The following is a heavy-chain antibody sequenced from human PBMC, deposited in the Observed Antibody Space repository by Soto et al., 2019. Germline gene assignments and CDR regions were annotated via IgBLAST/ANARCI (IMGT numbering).Heavy chain of an antibody. J-gene: IGHJ6*02. CDR3: AXISGNWNYYYYYYGMDV. D-gene: IGHD1-7*01. CDR2: IYHSGST. CDR1: GGSISSSNW. V-gene: IGHV4-4*02. Sequence: SETLSLTCAVSGGSISSSNWWSWVRQPPGKGLEWIGEIYHSGSTNYNPPLKSRVTISVDKSKNQFSLKLSSVTAADTAVYYCAXISGNWNYYYYYYGMDVWGQGTTVTVSS.